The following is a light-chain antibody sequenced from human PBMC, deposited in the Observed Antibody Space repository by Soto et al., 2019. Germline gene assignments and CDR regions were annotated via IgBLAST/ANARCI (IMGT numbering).Light chain of an antibody. Sequence: QSVLTQPASVSGSPGQSITISCTGTSSDVGGYNYASWYQHHPGKAPKLMIFDVGNRPSGVSNRFSGSKSGNTASLTISGLQPEDEADYYCSSYTTSNTRQIVFGTGTKVTVL. CDR2: DVG. V-gene: IGLV2-14*03. CDR3: SSYTTSNTRQIV. J-gene: IGLJ1*01. CDR1: SSDVGGYNY.